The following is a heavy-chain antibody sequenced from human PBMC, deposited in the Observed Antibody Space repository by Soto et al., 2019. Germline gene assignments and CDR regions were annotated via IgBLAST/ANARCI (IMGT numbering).Heavy chain of an antibody. D-gene: IGHD2-2*03. CDR1: GFTFTSSA. V-gene: IGHV1-58*02. J-gene: IGHJ4*02. Sequence: GASVKVSCKASGFTFTSSAMQWVRQARGQRLEWIGWIVVGSGNTNYAQKFQERVTITRDMSTSTAYMELSSLRSEDTAVYYCAAALGGGYCSSTSCYWAFDYWGQGTLVTVSS. CDR2: IVVGSGNT. CDR3: AAALGGGYCSSTSCYWAFDY.